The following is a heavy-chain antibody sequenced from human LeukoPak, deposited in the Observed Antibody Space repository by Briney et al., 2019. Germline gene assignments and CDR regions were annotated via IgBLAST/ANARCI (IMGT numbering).Heavy chain of an antibody. CDR2: ISAYNGNT. CDR3: ARIGYSGYDFHYGMDV. Sequence: ASVKVSCKASGYTFTSYGISWVRQAPGQGLEWMGWISAYNGNTNYAQKLQGRVTMTTDTSTSTAYMELRSLRSDDTAVYYRARIGYSGYDFHYGMDVWGQGTTVTVSS. D-gene: IGHD5-12*01. V-gene: IGHV1-18*01. CDR1: GYTFTSYG. J-gene: IGHJ6*02.